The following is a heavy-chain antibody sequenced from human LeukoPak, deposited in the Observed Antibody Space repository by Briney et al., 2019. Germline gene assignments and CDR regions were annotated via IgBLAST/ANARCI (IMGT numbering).Heavy chain of an antibody. CDR3: ARGRGDYFDY. Sequence: PGGSLRLSCAASGFTFSSYEMNWVRQAPGRGLEWVSYISSSGSTIYYADSVKGRFTISRDNAKNSLYLQMNSLRAEDTAVYYCARGRGDYFDYWGQGTLVTVSS. J-gene: IGHJ4*02. D-gene: IGHD3-16*01. CDR1: GFTFSSYE. CDR2: ISSSGSTI. V-gene: IGHV3-48*03.